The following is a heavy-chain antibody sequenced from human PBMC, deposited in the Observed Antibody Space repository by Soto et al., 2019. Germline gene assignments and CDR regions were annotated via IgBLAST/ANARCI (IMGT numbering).Heavy chain of an antibody. D-gene: IGHD3-10*01. Sequence: QVQLQESGPGLVKPSETLSLTCTVSGDSLTNYYCSWFRQPPGKGLEWIGYIQYSGYSAYSLSLKRRVTMSMDTSKTQFSLMLESVTATDTAVYYCARHGFGTLHGLVDVWGQGTTVIVSS. J-gene: IGHJ6*02. CDR1: GDSLTNYY. CDR3: ARHGFGTLHGLVDV. V-gene: IGHV4-59*08. CDR2: IQYSGYS.